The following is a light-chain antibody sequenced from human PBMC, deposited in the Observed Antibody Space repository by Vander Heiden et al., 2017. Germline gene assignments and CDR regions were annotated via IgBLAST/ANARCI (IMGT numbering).Light chain of an antibody. V-gene: IGKV3-11*01. CDR2: DAS. Sequence: EIVLTQSPHTLSLSPGERATLSCRASQSVSSYLAWYQQKPGQAPRLLIYDASNRATGIPARFSGSGSGTDFTLTISSLEPEDFAVYYCQQRSNWPFTFGQGTRLEIK. CDR3: QQRSNWPFT. J-gene: IGKJ5*01. CDR1: QSVSSY.